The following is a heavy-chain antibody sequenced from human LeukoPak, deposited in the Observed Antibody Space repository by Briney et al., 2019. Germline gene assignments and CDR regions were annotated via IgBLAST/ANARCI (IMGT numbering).Heavy chain of an antibody. CDR1: GGSISSGGYY. CDR3: ARERGELLWFGEPQTHGDAFDI. CDR2: IYHSGST. Sequence: SETLSLTCTVSGGSISSGGYYWSWIRQPPGKGLEWIGYIYHSGSTYYNPSLKSRVTMSVDTSKNQFSLKLSSVTAADTAVYYCARERGELLWFGEPQTHGDAFDIWGQGTMVTVSS. D-gene: IGHD3-10*01. V-gene: IGHV4-30-2*01. J-gene: IGHJ3*02.